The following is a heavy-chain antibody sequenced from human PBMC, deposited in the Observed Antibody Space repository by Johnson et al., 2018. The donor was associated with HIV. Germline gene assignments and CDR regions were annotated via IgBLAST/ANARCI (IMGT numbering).Heavy chain of an antibody. Sequence: VQLVESGGGVVQPGRSLRLSCAASGFTFSSYWMSWVRQAPGKGLEWVAFIRYDGSNQYYADSVKGRFTISRDNSKNTLYLQMNSLRAEDTAVYYCAASVYYYDSSGYFAFDIWGQGTMVTVSS. CDR2: IRYDGSNQ. CDR1: GFTFSSYW. D-gene: IGHD3-22*01. V-gene: IGHV3-33*08. J-gene: IGHJ3*02. CDR3: AASVYYYDSSGYFAFDI.